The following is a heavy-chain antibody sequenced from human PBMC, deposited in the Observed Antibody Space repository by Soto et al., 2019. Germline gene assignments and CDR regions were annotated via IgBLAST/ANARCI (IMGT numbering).Heavy chain of an antibody. Sequence: EVQLLESGGGLVQPGGSLRLSCAASGVTFSIYAMSWVRQAPGKGLEWVSLISGSGDSTYYADSVKGRFIISRDNSKNTLYLQMNSLRAEDTAVYYCVKATYSSGWYHDYWGQGTLVTVSS. V-gene: IGHV3-23*01. CDR1: GVTFSIYA. CDR2: ISGSGDST. J-gene: IGHJ4*02. CDR3: VKATYSSGWYHDY. D-gene: IGHD6-19*01.